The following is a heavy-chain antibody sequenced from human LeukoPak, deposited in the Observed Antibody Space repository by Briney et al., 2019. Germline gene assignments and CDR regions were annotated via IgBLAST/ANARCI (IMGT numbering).Heavy chain of an antibody. CDR2: INAYNGNT. J-gene: IGHJ4*02. Sequence: ASVKVSCKASGYTFTSYGISWVRQAPGQGLEWMGWINAYNGNTNYAQKLQGRVTMTTDTSTSTAYMELRSLRSDDTAVYYCAREGIWFGEFSREFDDYWGQGTLVTVSS. CDR3: AREGIWFGEFSREFDDY. CDR1: GYTFTSYG. D-gene: IGHD3-10*01. V-gene: IGHV1-18*01.